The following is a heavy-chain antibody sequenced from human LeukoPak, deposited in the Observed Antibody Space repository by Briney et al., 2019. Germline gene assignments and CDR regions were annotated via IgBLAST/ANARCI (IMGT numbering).Heavy chain of an antibody. V-gene: IGHV5-51*01. Sequence: GESLKISCKGSGYSFTKYWIGWVRQMPGKGLEWMGMIYPGDSDTRYSPSFQGQVTISVDKSISTAYLQWSSLKASDTAMYYCARRVVVPGVNWFDPWGQGTLVTVSS. CDR3: ARRVVVPGVNWFDP. D-gene: IGHD6-19*01. CDR1: GYSFTKYW. CDR2: IYPGDSDT. J-gene: IGHJ5*02.